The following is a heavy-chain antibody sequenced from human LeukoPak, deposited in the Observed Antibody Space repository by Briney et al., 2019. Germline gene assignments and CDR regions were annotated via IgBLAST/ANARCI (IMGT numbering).Heavy chain of an antibody. D-gene: IGHD6-19*01. J-gene: IGHJ6*02. CDR2: INPNTGGT. V-gene: IGHV1-2*02. CDR3: ARGGSIAVAGSPAYYYYGMDV. CDR1: GYSFSDNY. Sequence: ASVKVSCKASGYSFSDNYMHWVRQAPGQGLEWMGWINPNTGGTNYAQKFQGRVTMTRDTSISTAYLELSRLRSDDTAVYYCARGGSIAVAGSPAYYYYGMDVWGQGTTVTVSS.